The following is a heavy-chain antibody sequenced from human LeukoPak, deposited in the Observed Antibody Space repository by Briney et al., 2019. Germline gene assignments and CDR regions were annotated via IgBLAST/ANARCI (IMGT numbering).Heavy chain of an antibody. CDR2: INHSGST. J-gene: IGHJ1*01. V-gene: IGHV4-34*01. CDR3: ASPVYPGPQYFQH. CDR1: GGSFSGYY. D-gene: IGHD2-2*02. Sequence: SETLSLTCAVYGGSFSGYYWSWIRQPPGKGLEWIGEINHSGSTNYNPSLKSRVTISVDTSKNQFSLKLSSVTAADTAAYYCASPVYPGPQYFQHWGQGTLVTVSS.